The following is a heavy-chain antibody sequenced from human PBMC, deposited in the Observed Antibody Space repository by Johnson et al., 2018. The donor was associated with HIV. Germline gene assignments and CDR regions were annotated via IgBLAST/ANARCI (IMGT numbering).Heavy chain of an antibody. Sequence: VQLVESGGGLVQPGGSLRLSCAASGFTFSSYDMHWVRQTTGKGLEWVSVIGAAGDTYYRDSVKGRFTISRENAKNSLYLQMTTLRAEDTAVYYCARGGLGERGYGLYSSSSNAFDIWGQGTMVTVSS. CDR1: GFTFSSYD. V-gene: IGHV3-13*01. CDR3: ARGGLGERGYGLYSSSSNAFDI. J-gene: IGHJ3*02. D-gene: IGHD6-6*01. CDR2: IGAAGDT.